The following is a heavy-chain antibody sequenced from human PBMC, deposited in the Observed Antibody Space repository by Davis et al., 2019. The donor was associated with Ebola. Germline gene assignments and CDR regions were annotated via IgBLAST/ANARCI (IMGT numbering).Heavy chain of an antibody. CDR1: GFTFSTYA. J-gene: IGHJ4*02. V-gene: IGHV3-23*01. CDR3: ARRTAPDY. CDR2: IGGSGGNT. D-gene: IGHD5-18*01. Sequence: GGSLRLSCAASGFTFSTYAMSWVRQPPEKGLQCVSGIGGSGGNTYYADSVKGRFTISRDNSKNTLYLQMNSLRAEDTAVYYCARRTAPDYWGQGTLVTVSS.